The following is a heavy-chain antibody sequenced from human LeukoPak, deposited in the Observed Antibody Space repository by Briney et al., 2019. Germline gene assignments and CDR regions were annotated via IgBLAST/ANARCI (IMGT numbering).Heavy chain of an antibody. CDR3: ARDRASSSWYGWFDP. V-gene: IGHV4-59*12. CDR2: IYYSGST. CDR1: GGSISSYY. Sequence: PSETLSLTCTVSGGSISSYYWSWIRQPPGKGLEWIGYIYYSGSTYYNPSLKSRVTISVDTSKNQFSLKLSSVTAADTAVYYCARDRASSSWYGWFDPWGQGTLVTVSS. D-gene: IGHD6-13*01. J-gene: IGHJ5*02.